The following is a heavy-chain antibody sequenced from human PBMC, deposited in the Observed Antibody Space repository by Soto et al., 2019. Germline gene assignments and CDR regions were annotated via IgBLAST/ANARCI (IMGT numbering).Heavy chain of an antibody. Sequence: QVHLQESGPGQVKPSETLSLICTVSGGSVNSDTFYWSWIRQPPGRGLEWIGYIYYTGSTNYNPSLKRRVSISIDTSRNQFSLKLSSVTAADTAVYYCARESSNSPEAFDSWGQGSLVTVSS. D-gene: IGHD6-6*01. CDR1: GGSVNSDTFY. V-gene: IGHV4-61*01. J-gene: IGHJ4*02. CDR3: ARESSNSPEAFDS. CDR2: IYYTGST.